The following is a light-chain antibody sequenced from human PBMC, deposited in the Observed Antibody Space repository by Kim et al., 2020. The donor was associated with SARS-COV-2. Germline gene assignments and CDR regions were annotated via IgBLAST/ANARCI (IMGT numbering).Light chain of an antibody. CDR3: TSYTTSTTLVL. V-gene: IGLV2-14*03. CDR2: DVT. Sequence: QSITISCTGTTSDVGDWNYVSWYQQHPGKAPKLMIYDVTHRPSGVSNRFSGSKSGNTASLTISGLQAEDEADYYCTSYTTSTTLVLFGGGTQLTVL. CDR1: TSDVGDWNY. J-gene: IGLJ2*01.